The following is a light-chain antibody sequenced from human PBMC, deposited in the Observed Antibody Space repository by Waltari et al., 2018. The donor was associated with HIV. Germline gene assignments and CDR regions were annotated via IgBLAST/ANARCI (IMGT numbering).Light chain of an antibody. CDR3: QQYDNLPIT. J-gene: IGKJ5*01. CDR2: DAS. CDR1: QDISNY. Sequence: DIQMTPSPSSLSASVGDRVTITCQASQDISNYLNWYQQKPGKAPKLRIYDASNLETGVPSRFSGSGSGTDFTFTISSLQPEDIATYYCQQYDNLPITFGQGTRLEIK. V-gene: IGKV1-33*01.